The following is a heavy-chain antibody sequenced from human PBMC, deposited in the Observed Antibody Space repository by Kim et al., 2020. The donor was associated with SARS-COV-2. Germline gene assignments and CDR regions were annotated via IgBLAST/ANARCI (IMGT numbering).Heavy chain of an antibody. D-gene: IGHD2-15*01. CDR3: ARSRIVVVVAATGYYYGMDV. Sequence: SVKVSCKASGGTFSSYAISWVRQAPGQGLEWMGGIIPIFGTANYAQKFQGRVTITADESTSTAYMELSSLRSEDTAVYYCARSRIVVVVAATGYYYGMDVWGQGTTVTVSS. V-gene: IGHV1-69*13. J-gene: IGHJ6*02. CDR1: GGTFSSYA. CDR2: IIPIFGTA.